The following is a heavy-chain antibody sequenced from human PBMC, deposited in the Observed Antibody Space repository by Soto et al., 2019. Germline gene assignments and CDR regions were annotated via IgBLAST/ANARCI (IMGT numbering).Heavy chain of an antibody. V-gene: IGHV3-53*04. CDR3: ARLNYYYMDV. J-gene: IGHJ6*03. Sequence: GGSLRLSCAASGFTVSSNYMSWVRQAPGKGLEWVSVIYSGGSTYYADSVKGRFTISRHNSKNTLYLQMNILRAEVTAVYYCARLNYYYMDVWGKGTTVTVSS. CDR2: IYSGGST. CDR1: GFTVSSNY.